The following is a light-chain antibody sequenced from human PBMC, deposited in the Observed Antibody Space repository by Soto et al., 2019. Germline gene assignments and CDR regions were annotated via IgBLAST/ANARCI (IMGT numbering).Light chain of an antibody. J-gene: IGKJ4*01. CDR3: QQYDNPLT. V-gene: IGKV1-33*01. Sequence: DLQMTKSPSSLSASVGDRVTITCQDSQDISNYLNWYQQKPGKAPKLLIYDASNLETGVPSRFSGSAYETEFTLTISSLQPEEIATSYCQQYDNPLTVGGGTKVEIK. CDR1: QDISNY. CDR2: DAS.